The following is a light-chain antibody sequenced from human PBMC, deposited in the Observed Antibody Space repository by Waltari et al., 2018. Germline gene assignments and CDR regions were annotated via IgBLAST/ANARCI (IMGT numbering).Light chain of an antibody. J-gene: IGLJ2*01. CDR2: TDT. CDR1: ALPRQY. CDR3: QSTDNDGTYVV. V-gene: IGLV3-25*03. Sequence: SYELTQPPSVSVSPGQTARITCPGDALPRQYSFWSQQRSGQAPVLVLYTDTERPSGLPERCSGSSSGTRVTLTISGGQAQDEADYYCQSTDNDGTYVVFGGGTKLTVL.